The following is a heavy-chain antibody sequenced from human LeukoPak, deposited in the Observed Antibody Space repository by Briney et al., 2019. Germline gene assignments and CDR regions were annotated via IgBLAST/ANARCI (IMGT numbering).Heavy chain of an antibody. CDR3: ARGSGSYSFEALRI. Sequence: SVKVSCKASGGTFSSYAISWVRQAPGQGLEWMGGIIPIFGTANYAQKFQGRVTMTRDTSISTAYMELSRLRSDDTAVYYCARGSGSYSFEALRIWGQGTMVTVSS. CDR2: IIPIFGTA. V-gene: IGHV1-69*05. CDR1: GGTFSSYA. J-gene: IGHJ3*02. D-gene: IGHD1-26*01.